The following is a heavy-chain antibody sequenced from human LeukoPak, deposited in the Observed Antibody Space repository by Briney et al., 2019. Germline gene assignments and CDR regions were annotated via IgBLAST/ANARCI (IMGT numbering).Heavy chain of an antibody. CDR3: ARGRAGGSMVRGVIDWFDP. V-gene: IGHV4-39*07. Sequence: PSETLSLTCTVSGGSISSSSYYWSWIRQPPGKGLEWIGEINHSGSTNYNPSLKSRVTMSVDTSKNQFSLKLSSVTAADTAVYYCARGRAGGSMVRGVIDWFDPWGQGTLVTVSS. J-gene: IGHJ5*02. CDR1: GGSISSSSYY. CDR2: INHSGST. D-gene: IGHD3-10*01.